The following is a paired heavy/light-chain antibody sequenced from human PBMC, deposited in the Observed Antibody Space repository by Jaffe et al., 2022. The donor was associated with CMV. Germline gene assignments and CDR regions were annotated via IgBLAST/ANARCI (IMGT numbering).Light chain of an antibody. Sequence: QSALTQPASVSGSPGQSITISCTGSDTDVGGYTYVSWYQQHPGKAPTLLIYDVNSRPSGLSSRFSGSKSGNTASLTISGLQPEDEADYYCTSHTSLNTVVFGGGTKLTVL. V-gene: IGLV2-14*03. CDR3: TSHTSLNTVV. CDR2: DVN. CDR1: DTDVGGYTY. J-gene: IGLJ3*02.
Heavy chain of an antibody. D-gene: IGHD3-9*01. V-gene: IGHV4-39*01. J-gene: IGHJ6*03. CDR2: VYYTGST. Sequence: QLQLQESGPGLVKPSETLSLMCAVSDDSISSSSYQWGWIRQPPGKGLEWIGSVYYTGSTFYSPSLKSRVTMSVDTSAKQFSLKLSSVTAADTAVYYCARHVMTGYYNYYYHYMDVWGKGTTVTVSS. CDR1: DDSISSSSYQ. CDR3: ARHVMTGYYNYYYHYMDV.